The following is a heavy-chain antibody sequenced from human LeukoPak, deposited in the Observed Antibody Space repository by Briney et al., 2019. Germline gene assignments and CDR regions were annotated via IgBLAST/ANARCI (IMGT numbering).Heavy chain of an antibody. CDR3: ARDRGSYGVGY. D-gene: IGHD1-26*01. V-gene: IGHV4-59*12. CDR1: GGSISSYY. Sequence: PSETLSLTCTVSGGSISSYYWSWIRQPPGKGLEWIGYIYYSGSTNYNPSLKSRVTISVDTSKNQFSLKLSSVTAADTAVYYCARDRGSYGVGYWGQGTLVTVSS. J-gene: IGHJ4*02. CDR2: IYYSGST.